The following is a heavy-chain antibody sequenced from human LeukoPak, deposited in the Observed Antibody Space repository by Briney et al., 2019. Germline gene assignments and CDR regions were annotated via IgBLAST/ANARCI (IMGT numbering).Heavy chain of an antibody. CDR2: ISGSGGST. CDR3: AKDSDYVWGSYRYRPFDY. V-gene: IGHV3-23*01. CDR1: GFTFSSYA. Sequence: GSLRLSCAASGFTFSSYAMSWVRQAPGKGLEWVSAISGSGGSTYYADSVKGRFTISRDNSKNTLYLQMNSLRAEDTAVYYCAKDSDYVWGSYRYRPFDYWGQGTLVTVSS. J-gene: IGHJ4*02. D-gene: IGHD3-16*02.